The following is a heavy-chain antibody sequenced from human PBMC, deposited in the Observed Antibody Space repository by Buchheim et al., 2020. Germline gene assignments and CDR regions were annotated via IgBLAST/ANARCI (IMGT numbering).Heavy chain of an antibody. CDR3: ARENQLLYSATREDYYYGMDV. CDR2: IIPIFGTA. Sequence: QVQLVQSGAEVKKPGSSVKVSCKASGGTFSSYGISWMRQAPGQGLEWMGGIIPIFGTANYAQKFQGRVSINADESPSTADVELSSLRSEDTAVYYCARENQLLYSATREDYYYGMDVWGQGTT. CDR1: GGTFSSYG. V-gene: IGHV1-69*01. D-gene: IGHD2-2*02. J-gene: IGHJ6*02.